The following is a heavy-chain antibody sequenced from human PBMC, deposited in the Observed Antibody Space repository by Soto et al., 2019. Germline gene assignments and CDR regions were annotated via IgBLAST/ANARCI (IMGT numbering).Heavy chain of an antibody. V-gene: IGHV3-7*01. CDR1: ESTFDKYY. D-gene: IGHD1-20*01. J-gene: IGHJ6*02. Sequence: GGSLRLSCAASESTFDKYYMTWVRQAPGKGPEWVANIKPDGSEQYYVDSVKGRFTISRDNANNSLYLQMNSLRAEDTAVYFCARGNWNYYYGFDVWGQGTTVTVSS. CDR2: IKPDGSEQ. CDR3: ARGNWNYYYGFDV.